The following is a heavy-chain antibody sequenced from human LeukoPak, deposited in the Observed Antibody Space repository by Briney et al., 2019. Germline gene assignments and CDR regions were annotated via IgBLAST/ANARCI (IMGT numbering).Heavy chain of an antibody. D-gene: IGHD5-12*01. J-gene: IGHJ3*02. CDR3: ARGSGAYDLIAFDI. V-gene: IGHV3-30-3*01. CDR2: ISYDGSDK. CDR1: EFTFSHYA. Sequence: GGSLRLSCAASEFTFSHYAMHWVRQAPGKGLEWVAVISYDGSDKYYADSVKGRFTISRDNSKNTLYLQMNSLRAEDTAVYYCARGSGAYDLIAFDIWGQGSMVTVSS.